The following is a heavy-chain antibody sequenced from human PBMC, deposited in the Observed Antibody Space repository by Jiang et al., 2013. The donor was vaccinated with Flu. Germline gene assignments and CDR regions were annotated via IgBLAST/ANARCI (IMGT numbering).Heavy chain of an antibody. D-gene: IGHD3-10*01. CDR2: IDWDDDK. J-gene: IGHJ4*02. CDR1: GFSLSTSGVC. CDR3: ARIVTMVRGVIPFDY. V-gene: IGHV2-70*11. Sequence: TLTLTCTFSGFSLSTSGVCVSWIRQPPGKALEWLARIDWDDDKYYSTSLKTRLTISKDTSKNQVVLTMTNMDPVDTATYYCARIVTMVRGVIPFDYWGQGTLVTVSS.